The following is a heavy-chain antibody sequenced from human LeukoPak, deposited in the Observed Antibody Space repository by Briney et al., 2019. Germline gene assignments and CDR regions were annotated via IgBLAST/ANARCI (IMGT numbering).Heavy chain of an antibody. CDR3: ARDPGELWLLFYYYYGMDV. V-gene: IGHV1-46*01. D-gene: IGHD5-18*01. Sequence: AASVKVSCTASGYTFTSYYMHWVRQAPGQGLEWMGIINPSGGSTSYAQKFQGRVTMTRDTSTSTVYMELSSLRSEDTAVYYCARDPGELWLLFYYYYGMDVWGQGTTVTVSS. CDR2: INPSGGST. J-gene: IGHJ6*02. CDR1: GYTFTSYY.